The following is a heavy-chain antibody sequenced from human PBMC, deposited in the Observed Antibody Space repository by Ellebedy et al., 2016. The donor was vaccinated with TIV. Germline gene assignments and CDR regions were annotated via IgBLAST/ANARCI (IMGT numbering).Heavy chain of an antibody. CDR2: IIPIFGTA. V-gene: IGHV1-69*06. D-gene: IGHD6-19*01. J-gene: IGHJ3*02. Sequence: SVKVSXKASGGTFSSYAISWVRQAPGQGLEWMGGIIPIFGTANYAQKFQGRVTITADKSTSTAYMELSSLRSEDTAVYYCARGSSGWYPGAFDIWGQGTMVTVSS. CDR1: GGTFSSYA. CDR3: ARGSSGWYPGAFDI.